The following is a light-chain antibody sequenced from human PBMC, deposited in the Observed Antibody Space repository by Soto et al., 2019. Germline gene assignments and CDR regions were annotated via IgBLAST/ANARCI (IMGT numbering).Light chain of an antibody. Sequence: DIQMTHSPSTLSASVLYIVTITCRASQSLNNYLAWYQQKPGKAPKLLIYDASTLERGVPSRFSGTGSGTEFTLTISSLQPDDFATYYCQQYYRSSINFGQGTRLEIK. CDR3: QQYYRSSIN. J-gene: IGKJ5*01. CDR2: DAS. CDR1: QSLNNY. V-gene: IGKV1-5*01.